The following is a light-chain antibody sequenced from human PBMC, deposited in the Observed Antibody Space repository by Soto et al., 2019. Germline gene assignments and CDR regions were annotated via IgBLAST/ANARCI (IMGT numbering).Light chain of an antibody. V-gene: IGKV3-20*01. CDR2: DAS. J-gene: IGKJ3*01. CDR1: ESVRSF. Sequence: EIVLTQSPATLSLSPGERATLSCRASESVRSFVAWFQQRPGQSPRVLIRDASSRATGIPDRFSGSGSGTDFTLTISRLEPEDFAVYYCQQYGSSPTFGPGTKVDIK. CDR3: QQYGSSPT.